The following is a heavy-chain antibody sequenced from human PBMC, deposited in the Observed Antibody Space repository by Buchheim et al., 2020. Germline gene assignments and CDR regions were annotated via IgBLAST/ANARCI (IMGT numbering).Heavy chain of an antibody. D-gene: IGHD5-18*01. CDR2: INHSGST. J-gene: IGHJ4*02. Sequence: QVQLQQWGAGLLKPSETLSLTCAVYGGSFSGYYWSWIRQPPGKVLEWIGEINHSGSTNYNPSLKSRVTISVDTSKNQFSLKLSSVTAADTAVYYCARIQLRRWGGFDYWGQGTL. CDR1: GGSFSGYY. V-gene: IGHV4-34*01. CDR3: ARIQLRRWGGFDY.